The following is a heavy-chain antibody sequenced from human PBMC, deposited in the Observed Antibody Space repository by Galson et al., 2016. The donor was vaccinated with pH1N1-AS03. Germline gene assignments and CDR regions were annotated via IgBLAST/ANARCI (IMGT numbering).Heavy chain of an antibody. D-gene: IGHD1-26*01. CDR3: ARHVGGSYPNNLDY. V-gene: IGHV4-39*07. J-gene: IGHJ4*02. CDR1: GFSLSTGGVH. CDR2: VYWLGAT. Sequence: LVKPTQTLTLTCTFSGFSLSTGGVHVAWIRQPPGKGLEWIGTVYWLGATYYSPSLKSRVTISIDTSKNQFSLNLNSVTAADTAVYYCARHVGGSYPNNLDYWGQGTLVIVSS.